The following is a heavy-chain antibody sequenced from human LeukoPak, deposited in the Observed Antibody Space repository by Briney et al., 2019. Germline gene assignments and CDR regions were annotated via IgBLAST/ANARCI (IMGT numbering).Heavy chain of an antibody. CDR2: IYYSGST. J-gene: IGHJ4*02. V-gene: IGHV4-59*01. CDR3: AREYCSGGSCYPYYFDY. D-gene: IGHD2-15*01. Sequence: SETLSLTCTVSGGSISSYYWSWSRQPPGKGLERIGYIYYSGSTNYNPSLKSRVTISVDTSKNQFSLKLSSVTAADTAVYYCAREYCSGGSCYPYYFDYWGQGTLVTVSS. CDR1: GGSISSYY.